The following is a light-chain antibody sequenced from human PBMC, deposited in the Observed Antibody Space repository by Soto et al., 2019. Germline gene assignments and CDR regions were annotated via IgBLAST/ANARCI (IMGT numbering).Light chain of an antibody. CDR3: CSYAGSYTRYV. J-gene: IGLJ1*01. V-gene: IGLV2-11*01. CDR1: SSDVGNYDF. Sequence: QSALTQPRSVSGSPGQSVTISCTGTSSDVGNYDFVSWYQQYPGEAPRVMIYEVNKRPSGVPDRLSGSKSGNTASLTISGLQAEDEADYYCCSYAGSYTRYVFGSGTKLTVL. CDR2: EVN.